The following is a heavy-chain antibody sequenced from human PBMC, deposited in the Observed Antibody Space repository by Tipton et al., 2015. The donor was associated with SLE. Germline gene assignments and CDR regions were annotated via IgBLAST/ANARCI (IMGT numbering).Heavy chain of an antibody. CDR3: VRDAPGPSMALGYFDY. D-gene: IGHD1-26*01. J-gene: IGHJ4*02. CDR1: GFIFSYYT. CDR2: ISSSRNYV. Sequence: SLRLSCAASGFIFSYYTMNWVRQAPGKGLEWVSSISSSRNYVSYADSVKGRFTISRDNAKNSLYLQLSSLRAEDTAVYYCVRDAPGPSMALGYFDYWGQGTLVTVSS. V-gene: IGHV3-21*01.